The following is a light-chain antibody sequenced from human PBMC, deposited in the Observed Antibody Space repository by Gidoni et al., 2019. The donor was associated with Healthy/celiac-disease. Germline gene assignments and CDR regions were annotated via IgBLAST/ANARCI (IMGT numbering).Light chain of an antibody. Sequence: EIVLTQSPATLSLSPGERATLSCRASQSVSSYLAWYKQKHGQAPRLLSDEASNRATGIAARVRGSGYGTDFTLTISRLEPEDVAVYYCQKRSNWLTFGGGTKVEIK. J-gene: IGKJ4*01. CDR1: QSVSSY. CDR3: QKRSNWLT. V-gene: IGKV3-11*01. CDR2: EAS.